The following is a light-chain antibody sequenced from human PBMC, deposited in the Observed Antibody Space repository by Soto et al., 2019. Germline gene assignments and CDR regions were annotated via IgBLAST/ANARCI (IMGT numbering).Light chain of an antibody. V-gene: IGKV1-12*01. CDR3: QQAYTPPLT. Sequence: DIQMTQSPSSVSASVGDTVTITCRASQGVGVWLGWYQQKPGTAPHLLNYGASGLQVGVPSRFSGSVSGADFTLTINNRQPEDFATYFCQQAYTPPLTFGGGTKVEIK. CDR1: QGVGVW. J-gene: IGKJ4*01. CDR2: GAS.